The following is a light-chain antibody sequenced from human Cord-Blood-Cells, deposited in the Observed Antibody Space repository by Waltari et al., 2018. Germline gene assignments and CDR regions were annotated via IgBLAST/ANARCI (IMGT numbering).Light chain of an antibody. CDR2: EGS. J-gene: IGLJ1*01. CDR3: CSYAGSSTSLYV. Sequence: QSALTQPASVSRSPGQLITLSCTVTSRDVGSYNLVSWYQQHHGNAPKLMIYEGSKKPSGVSNRFSGSESGNTASLTISGLQAEDEADYYCCSYAGSSTSLYVFGTGTKVTVL. V-gene: IGLV2-23*01. CDR1: SRDVGSYNL.